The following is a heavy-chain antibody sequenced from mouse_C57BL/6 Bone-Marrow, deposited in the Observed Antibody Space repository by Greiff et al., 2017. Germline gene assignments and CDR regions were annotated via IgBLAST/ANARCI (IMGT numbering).Heavy chain of an antibody. CDR2: INPSTGGT. Sequence: EVHLVESGPELVKPGASVKISCKASGYSFTGYYMNWVKQSPEKSLEWIGEINPSTGGTTYNQKFKAKATLTVDKSSSTAYMQLKSLTSEDSAVYYCAFYYDYDYWGQGTTLTVSS. V-gene: IGHV1-42*01. CDR1: GYSFTGYY. J-gene: IGHJ2*01. D-gene: IGHD2-4*01. CDR3: AFYYDYDY.